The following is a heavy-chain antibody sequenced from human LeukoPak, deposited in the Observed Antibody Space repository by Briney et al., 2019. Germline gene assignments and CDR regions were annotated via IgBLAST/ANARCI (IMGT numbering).Heavy chain of an antibody. CDR2: ISYDGSNK. D-gene: IGHD3-10*01. CDR3: AKDAVRGSGRINWFDS. Sequence: GRSLRLSCAASGFTFSSYAMHWVRQAPDKGLEWVAVISYDGSNKYYADSVKGRFTISRDNSKNTLYLQMNSLRGEDTAAYYCAKDAVRGSGRINWFDSWGQGTLVTVSS. V-gene: IGHV3-30-3*01. J-gene: IGHJ5*01. CDR1: GFTFSSYA.